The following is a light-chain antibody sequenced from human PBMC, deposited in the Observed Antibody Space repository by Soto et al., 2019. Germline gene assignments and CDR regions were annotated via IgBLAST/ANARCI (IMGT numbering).Light chain of an antibody. J-gene: IGLJ1*01. CDR3: AAWDDSLSGRV. Sequence: QAVLTQPPSASGTPGQRVTISCSGSSSNVGSNYGYWYQQLPGTAPKLLIYRNIQRPSGVPDRFPVSKTDTSPSLAISGLRYEDEADYYCAAWDDSLSGRVFGTGTKVTVL. V-gene: IGLV1-47*01. CDR2: RNI. CDR1: SSNVGSNY.